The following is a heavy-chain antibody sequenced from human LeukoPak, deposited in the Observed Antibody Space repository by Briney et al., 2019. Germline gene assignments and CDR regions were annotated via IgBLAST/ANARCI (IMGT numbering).Heavy chain of an antibody. V-gene: IGHV3-66*01. D-gene: IGHD1-14*01. CDR1: GFTVNSNY. CDR2: IQSGGST. Sequence: PGGSLRLSCAASGFTVNSNYMSWVRQAPGKGLEWVSVIQSGGSTYYADSVRGRFTISRDNSKNTLYLQMNSLRAEDTALYYCVSGIANWFESWGQGTLVAVSS. CDR3: VSGIANWFES. J-gene: IGHJ5*01.